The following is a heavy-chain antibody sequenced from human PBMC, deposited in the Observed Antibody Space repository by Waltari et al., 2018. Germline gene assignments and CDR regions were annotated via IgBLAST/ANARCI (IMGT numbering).Heavy chain of an antibody. V-gene: IGHV1-3*01. CDR1: GYTFTSYA. J-gene: IGHJ4*02. CDR3: ARIYSLREGTPTDY. CDR2: INAGNGNT. Sequence: QVQLVQSGAEVKKPGASVKVSCKASGYTFTSYAMHWVRQAPGQRLEWMGWINAGNGNTKYSQKFQGRVTITRDTSASTAYMELSSLRSEDTAVYYCARIYSLREGTPTDYWGQGTLVIVSS. D-gene: IGHD4-17*01.